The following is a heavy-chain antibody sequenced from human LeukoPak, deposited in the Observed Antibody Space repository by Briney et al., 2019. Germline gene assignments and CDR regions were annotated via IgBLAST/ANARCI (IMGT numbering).Heavy chain of an antibody. CDR2: IYYSGNT. CDR1: GVSISSSNSY. V-gene: IGHV4-39*01. D-gene: IGHD3/OR15-3a*01. J-gene: IGHJ4*02. Sequence: SETLSLTCTVSGVSISSSNSYWGWIRQPPGKGLEWIGSIYYSGNTYYNASLKSQVSISIDTSKNQFSLRLTSVTAADTAVYYCTRQTGSGLFILPGGQGTLVTVSS. CDR3: TRQTGSGLFILP.